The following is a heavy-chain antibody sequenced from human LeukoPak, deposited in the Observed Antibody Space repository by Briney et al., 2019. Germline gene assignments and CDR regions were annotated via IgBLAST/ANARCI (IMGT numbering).Heavy chain of an antibody. Sequence: ASVKVSCKASGGTFSSYAISWVRQAPGQGLEWMGGIIPIFGTANYAQKFQGRVTITADESTSTAYMELSSLRSEDTAVYYCAREGLGGSGSYLNYWGQGALVTVSS. V-gene: IGHV1-69*13. CDR2: IIPIFGTA. J-gene: IGHJ4*02. CDR1: GGTFSSYA. D-gene: IGHD3-10*01. CDR3: AREGLGGSGSYLNY.